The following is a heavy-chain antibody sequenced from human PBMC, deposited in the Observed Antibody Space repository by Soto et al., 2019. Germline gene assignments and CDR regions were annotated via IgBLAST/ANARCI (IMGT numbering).Heavy chain of an antibody. Sequence: GGSLRLSCAASGFTFRSFGMHWIRQAPGKGLEWVALISYDGTNKYYADSVRGRFTISRDNSKDTLYLEMNTLRVEDTAVYYCGKVLPATGIEGGGDAFGMWGRGTMVTV. CDR3: GKVLPATGIEGGGDAFGM. CDR2: ISYDGTNK. CDR1: GFTFRSFG. V-gene: IGHV3-30*18. D-gene: IGHD1-26*01. J-gene: IGHJ3*02.